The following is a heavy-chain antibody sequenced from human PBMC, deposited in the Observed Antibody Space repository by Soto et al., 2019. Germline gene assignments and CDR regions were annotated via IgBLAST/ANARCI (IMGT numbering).Heavy chain of an antibody. CDR1: GGSISSSSYY. D-gene: IGHD3-16*01. CDR3: ARGGRGDV. V-gene: IGHV4-39*01. J-gene: IGHJ6*02. Sequence: PSETLSLTCTVSGGSISSSSYYWGWIRQPPGKGLEWIGSIYYSGSTYYNPSLKSRVTISVDTSKNQFSLKLSSVTAADTAVYYCARGGRGDVWGQGTTVTVSS. CDR2: IYYSGST.